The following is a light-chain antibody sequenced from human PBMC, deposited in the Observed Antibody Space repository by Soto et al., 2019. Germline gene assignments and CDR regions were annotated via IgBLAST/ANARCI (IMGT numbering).Light chain of an antibody. CDR2: SAS. Sequence: DIQMTQSPSSLSASIGDRVTITCRASRGINTYVNWSQQKPGQAPKLLIFSASNLQGGVPSRFSGPGSGTDFTFTISSLRPAYVATYYCHQTYTTARPFGQGTKVDI. V-gene: IGKV1-39*01. CDR3: HQTYTTARP. J-gene: IGKJ1*01. CDR1: RGINTY.